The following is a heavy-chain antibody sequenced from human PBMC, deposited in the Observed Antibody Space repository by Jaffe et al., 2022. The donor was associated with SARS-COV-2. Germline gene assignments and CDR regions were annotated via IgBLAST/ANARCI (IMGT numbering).Heavy chain of an antibody. V-gene: IGHV3-23*01. CDR2: ISGSGGST. D-gene: IGHD6-6*01. J-gene: IGHJ6*02. Sequence: EVQLLESGGGLVQPGGSLRLSCAASGFTFSSYAMSWVRQAPGKGLEWVSAISGSGGSTYYADSVKGRFTISRDNSKNTLYLQMNSLRAEDTAVYYCAKSSPNSSPWSGVALAVYYYYGMDVWGQGTTVTVSS. CDR3: AKSSPNSSPWSGVALAVYYYYGMDV. CDR1: GFTFSSYA.